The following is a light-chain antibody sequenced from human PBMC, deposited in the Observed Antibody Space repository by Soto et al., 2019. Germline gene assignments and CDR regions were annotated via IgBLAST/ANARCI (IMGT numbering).Light chain of an antibody. CDR2: DVS. CDR3: QQRTTWPT. Sequence: EIVLTQSPATLSLSPGDRATLSCMGSQSVTSSLAWFQQKPGQAPRLLIYDVSRRATAIPARFSGSGSGTDFTLTVSSLEPEDFAVYYCQQRTTWPTFGGGGKVEIK. V-gene: IGKV3-11*01. CDR1: QSVTSS. J-gene: IGKJ4*01.